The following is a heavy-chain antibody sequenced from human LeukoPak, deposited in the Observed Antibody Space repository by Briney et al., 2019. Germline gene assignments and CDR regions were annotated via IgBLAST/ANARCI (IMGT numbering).Heavy chain of an antibody. CDR2: IYYSGST. CDR3: ARGGAAALHY. V-gene: IGHV4-61*05. CDR1: GGSISSSSYY. J-gene: IGHJ4*02. Sequence: TSETLSLTCTVSGGSISSSSYYWGWIRQPPGKGLEWIGYIYYSGSTNYNPSLKSRVTISVDTSKNQFSLKLSSVTAADTAVYYCARGGAAALHYWGQGTLVTVSS. D-gene: IGHD6-13*01.